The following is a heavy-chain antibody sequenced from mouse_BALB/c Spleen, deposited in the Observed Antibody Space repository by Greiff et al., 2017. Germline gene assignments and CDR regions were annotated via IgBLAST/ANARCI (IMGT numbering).Heavy chain of an antibody. CDR1: GFAFSSYT. V-gene: IGHV5-6-4*01. D-gene: IGHD2-10*02. J-gene: IGHJ4*01. Sequence: EVQVVESGGGLVKPGGSLKLSCAASGFAFSSYTMSWVRQTPEKRLEWVATISSGGSYTYYPDSVKGRFTISRDNAKNTLYLQMSSLKSEDTAMYYCTRYDYDAMDYWGQGTSVTVSS. CDR2: ISSGGSYT. CDR3: TRYDYDAMDY.